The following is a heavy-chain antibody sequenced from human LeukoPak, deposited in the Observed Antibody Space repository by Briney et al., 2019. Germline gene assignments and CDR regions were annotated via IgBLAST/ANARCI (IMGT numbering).Heavy chain of an antibody. CDR2: ISYDGSNK. D-gene: IGHD1-26*01. CDR1: GFTFSSYA. Sequence: PGGSLRLSCAASGFTFSSYAMHWVRQAPGKGLEWVAVISYDGSNKYYADSVKGRFTISRDNSKNTLYLQMNSLRAEDTAVYYCARDQGTWWELHFYFDYWGQGTLVSVSS. J-gene: IGHJ4*02. V-gene: IGHV3-30*04. CDR3: ARDQGTWWELHFYFDY.